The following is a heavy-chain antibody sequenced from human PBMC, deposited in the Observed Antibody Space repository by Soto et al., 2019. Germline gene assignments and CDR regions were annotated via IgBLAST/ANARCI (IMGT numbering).Heavy chain of an antibody. CDR3: AAPYSSSWPRLDY. D-gene: IGHD6-13*01. Sequence: EVQLVESGGGLVQPGRSLRLSCAASGFTFDDYAMHWVRQAPGKGLEWVSGISWNSGSIGYADSVKGRFTISRDNAKNSLYLQRSSLRAEDTALYYCAAPYSSSWPRLDYWGQGTLVTVSS. CDR2: ISWNSGSI. CDR1: GFTFDDYA. J-gene: IGHJ4*02. V-gene: IGHV3-9*01.